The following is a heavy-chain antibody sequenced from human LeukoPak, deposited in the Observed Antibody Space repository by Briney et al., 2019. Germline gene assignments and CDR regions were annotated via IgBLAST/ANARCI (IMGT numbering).Heavy chain of an antibody. J-gene: IGHJ4*02. Sequence: GGSLRLSCAASGLSFSSYWMPRVSQAPGKGLVWVSRINIDGSNTRYADSVKGRFTISRDNGKNILYLQMNSLRAEDTAVYYCASRKPDGSGISHWGQGTLVTVSS. CDR2: INIDGSNT. D-gene: IGHD3-22*01. V-gene: IGHV3-74*01. CDR3: ASRKPDGSGISH. CDR1: GLSFSSYW.